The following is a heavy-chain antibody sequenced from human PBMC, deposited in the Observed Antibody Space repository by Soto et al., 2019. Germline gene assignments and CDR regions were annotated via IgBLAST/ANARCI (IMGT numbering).Heavy chain of an antibody. Sequence: CSIRLSRASSGFTFNICAMGWFRKTPGKGLEWVSDIIDSGGSAYYADSVKGRFTISRDNSRSTLYLQMNSLRAEDTALYYCAKGRSYYYYYGVDVWGQGTTVTVSS. CDR1: GFTFNICA. CDR3: AKGRSYYYYYGVDV. J-gene: IGHJ6*02. CDR2: IIDSGGSA. V-gene: IGHV3-23*01.